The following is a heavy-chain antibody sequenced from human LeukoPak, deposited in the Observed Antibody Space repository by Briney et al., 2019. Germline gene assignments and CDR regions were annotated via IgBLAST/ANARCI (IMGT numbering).Heavy chain of an antibody. CDR1: GFTFSSYG. D-gene: IGHD3-22*01. CDR3: AKFYDT. J-gene: IGHJ4*02. V-gene: IGHV3-30*18. Sequence: GGSLRLSCAASGFTFSSYGMHWVRQAPGKGLEWVAVISYDGSNKYYADSVKGRFTISRDNSKNTLYLQTNSLRAEDTAVYYCAKFYDTWGQGTLVTVSS. CDR2: ISYDGSNK.